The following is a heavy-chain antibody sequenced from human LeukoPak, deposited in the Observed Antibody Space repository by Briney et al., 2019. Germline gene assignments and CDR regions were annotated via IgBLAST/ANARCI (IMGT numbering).Heavy chain of an antibody. CDR2: VFHSGST. V-gene: IGHV4-59*01. J-gene: IGHJ3*02. Sequence: PSEALSLTCTVSGGSITSYYWSWIRQPPGKGLEWIGHVFHSGSTNYNPSLKSRVTISVDTSKNQFSLKLSSVTAADTAVYYRTRPYSSGWYGTFSIWGQGTMVTVSS. CDR1: GGSITSYY. CDR3: TRPYSSGWYGTFSI. D-gene: IGHD6-19*01.